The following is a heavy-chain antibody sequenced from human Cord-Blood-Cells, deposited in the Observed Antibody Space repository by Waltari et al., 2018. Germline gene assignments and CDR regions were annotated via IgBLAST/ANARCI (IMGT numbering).Heavy chain of an antibody. CDR2: IIPIFGTA. Sequence: QVQLVQSGAEVKKPGSSVKVSCKASGGTFSSYAISWVRQAPGQGLEWMGWIIPIFGTANYAQKFQGRVTITADESTSTAYMELSSLRSEDTAVYYCARGQGRDFWSGYDAFDIWGQGTMVTVSS. D-gene: IGHD3-3*01. CDR1: GGTFSSYA. J-gene: IGHJ3*02. V-gene: IGHV1-69*12. CDR3: ARGQGRDFWSGYDAFDI.